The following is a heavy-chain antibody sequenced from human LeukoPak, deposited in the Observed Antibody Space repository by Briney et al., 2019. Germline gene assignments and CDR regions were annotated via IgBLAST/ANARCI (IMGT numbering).Heavy chain of an antibody. CDR2: ISGSGDST. D-gene: IGHD5-18*01. V-gene: IGHV3-23*01. CDR1: GFTFSTYG. Sequence: HAGGSLRLSCAASGFTFSTYGMSWVRQAPGKGLEWVSVISGSGDSTYYADSMKGRFTISRDNSKNTLSLQMNSLRAEDTAVYYCAREASGYSYGLDAFDIWGQGTMVTVSS. J-gene: IGHJ3*02. CDR3: AREASGYSYGLDAFDI.